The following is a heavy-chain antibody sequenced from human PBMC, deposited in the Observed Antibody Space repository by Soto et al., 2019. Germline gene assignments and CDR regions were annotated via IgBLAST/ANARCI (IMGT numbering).Heavy chain of an antibody. V-gene: IGHV3-23*01. CDR1: GFTFSSHA. CDR2: ISGGGGST. J-gene: IGHJ5*02. Sequence: EVQLLESGGGLVQPGGSLRLSCAASGFTFSSHAMTWVRQAPGEGLEWVSSISGGGGSTNYADSVKGRFTISRDNSENTLYLQMSSLRAEDTAVYYCERDRWLDPWGQGALVTVST. CDR3: ERDRWLDP. D-gene: IGHD2-15*01.